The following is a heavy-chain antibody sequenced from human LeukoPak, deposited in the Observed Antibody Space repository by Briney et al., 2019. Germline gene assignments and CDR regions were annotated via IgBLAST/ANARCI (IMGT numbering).Heavy chain of an antibody. CDR3: VRGQLWSYYHDY. V-gene: IGHV3-74*01. D-gene: IGHD5-18*01. CDR1: GFTFSSYW. J-gene: IGHJ4*02. Sequence: GGSLRLSGAASGFTFSSYWLHWVRQAPGKGLVWVSRIKGDERSTNYADSVKGRFTISRDNAKNTVYLEMNSLRAEDTAVYYCVRGQLWSYYHDYWGQGTLVTVSS. CDR2: IKGDERST.